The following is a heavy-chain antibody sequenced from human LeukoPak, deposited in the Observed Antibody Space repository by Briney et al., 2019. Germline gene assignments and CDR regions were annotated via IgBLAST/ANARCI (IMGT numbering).Heavy chain of an antibody. CDR1: GGSISTYY. D-gene: IGHD3-22*01. J-gene: IGHJ3*02. CDR3: ARHDATISMIVGERPFEI. V-gene: IGHV4-59*08. CDR2: IYYSGST. Sequence: SETLSLTCTVSGGSISTYYWSSIRQPPGKGLEWIGNIYYSGSTSYNASLKSRVTLSVDTSKNQFSLKLSSVTAADTAMYYCARHDATISMIVGERPFEIWGQGTMVTVSS.